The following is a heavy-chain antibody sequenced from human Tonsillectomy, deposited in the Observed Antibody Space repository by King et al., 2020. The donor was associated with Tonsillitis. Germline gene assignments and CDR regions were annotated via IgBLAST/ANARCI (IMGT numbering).Heavy chain of an antibody. Sequence: QLQESGSGLVKPSQTLSLTCAVSGGSISSGGYSWSWIRQPPGKGLEWIGYIYHSGSTYYNPSLKSRVTISVDRSKNQFSLKLSSVTAADTAVYYCARGSGIYSGDYFDYWGQGTLVTVSS. V-gene: IGHV4-30-2*01. CDR3: ARGSGIYSGDYFDY. CDR2: IYHSGST. D-gene: IGHD1-26*01. CDR1: GGSISSGGYS. J-gene: IGHJ4*02.